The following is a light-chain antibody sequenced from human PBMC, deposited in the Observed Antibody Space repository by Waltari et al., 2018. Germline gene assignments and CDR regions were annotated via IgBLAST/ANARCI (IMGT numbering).Light chain of an antibody. J-gene: IGKJ3*01. CDR3: HQYYNLPRFT. V-gene: IGKV1-33*01. Sequence: DIQMTQSPSSLSASVGDRVTITCQASQDISNYLNWYQQKPGKAPKLLIYDASNLETGVPSRCIGSGAATTFSSTISSLLPDDIATYYCHQYYNLPRFTFGPGTKVDIK. CDR2: DAS. CDR1: QDISNY.